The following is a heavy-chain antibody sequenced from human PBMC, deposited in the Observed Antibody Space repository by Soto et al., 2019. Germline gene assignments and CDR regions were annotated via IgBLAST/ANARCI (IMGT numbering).Heavy chain of an antibody. CDR2: IAYDGRNK. D-gene: IGHD1-1*01. CDR1: GFTFSSYA. J-gene: IGHJ4*02. V-gene: IGHV3-30*04. Sequence: QVQLVESGGGVVQPGRSLRLSCAASGFTFSSYAMHWVRQAPGKGLEWVAVIAYDGRNKYYADSVKGRFTISRDNSKNMLYLQMNSLRIEDTAVYYCARELERVFDSWGQGTLVTVSS. CDR3: ARELERVFDS.